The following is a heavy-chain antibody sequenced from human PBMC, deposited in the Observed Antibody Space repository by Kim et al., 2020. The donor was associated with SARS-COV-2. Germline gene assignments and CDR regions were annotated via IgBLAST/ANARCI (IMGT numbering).Heavy chain of an antibody. CDR2: INPHSGDT. D-gene: IGHD3-9*01. CDR1: GYIFTDDF. V-gene: IGHV1-2*02. CDR3: ARAHSRDWYMKAFDV. J-gene: IGHJ3*01. Sequence: ASVKVSCKASGYIFTDDFIHWVRQAPGQGLESMGWINPHSGDTYFDQKFQGRVTLTGDTSISTAYMEMRGLRSDDTALYFCARAHSRDWYMKAFDVWGQG.